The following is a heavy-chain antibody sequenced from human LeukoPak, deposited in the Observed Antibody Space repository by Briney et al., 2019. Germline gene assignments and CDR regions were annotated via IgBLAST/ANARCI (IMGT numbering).Heavy chain of an antibody. Sequence: GGSLRLSCAASGLTFSSYAMHWVRQAPGKGLEWVAVISYDGSNKYYADSVKGRFTISRDNSKNTLYLQMNSLRAEDTAVYYCARESDKWQQLVSYWGQGTLVTVSS. D-gene: IGHD6-13*01. CDR3: ARESDKWQQLVSY. CDR2: ISYDGSNK. V-gene: IGHV3-30-3*01. CDR1: GLTFSSYA. J-gene: IGHJ4*02.